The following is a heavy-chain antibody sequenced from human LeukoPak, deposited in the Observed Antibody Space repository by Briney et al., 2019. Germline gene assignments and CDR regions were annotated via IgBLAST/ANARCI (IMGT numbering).Heavy chain of an antibody. CDR1: GFTFTHYA. CDR2: ISGSGGST. V-gene: IGHV3-23*01. CDR3: AKDIKFGGNSGLLYDY. Sequence: GGSLRLSCAASGFTFTHYALTWVRQPPGKGLEWVSAISGSGGSTYYADSVKGRFTISRDNSKNTLNLQMNSLRAEDTAVYYCAKDIKFGGNSGLLYDYWGQGTLVTVSS. J-gene: IGHJ4*02. D-gene: IGHD4-23*01.